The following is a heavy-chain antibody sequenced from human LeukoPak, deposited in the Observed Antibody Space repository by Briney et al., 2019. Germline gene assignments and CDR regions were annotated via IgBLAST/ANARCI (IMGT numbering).Heavy chain of an antibody. J-gene: IGHJ4*02. Sequence: SETLSLTCAVYGGSFSGYYWGWIRQPPGKGLEWIGSIYHSGSTYYNPSLKSRVTISLDTSKNQLSLKLSSVAAADTAVYYCARVYCTSGSCYLGYFDYWGQGSLVTVSS. CDR3: ARVYCTSGSCYLGYFDY. CDR1: GGSFSGYY. D-gene: IGHD2-15*01. CDR2: IYHSGST. V-gene: IGHV4-38-2*01.